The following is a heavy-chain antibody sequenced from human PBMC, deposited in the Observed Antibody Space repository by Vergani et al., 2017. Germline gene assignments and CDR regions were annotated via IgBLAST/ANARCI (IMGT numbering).Heavy chain of an antibody. V-gene: IGHV1-2*02. CDR2: INPNNGGT. J-gene: IGHJ6*03. Sequence: QVQLVQSGAEVKKPGASVKVSCKSSGYTFTGYYMHLVRQAPGQGLEWMGWINPNNGGTNYAQKFQGRVTMTRDTSISTAYMELSRLRSDDTAVYYCARGGSIAAPSYLYYFYMDVWGKGTSVTVSS. CDR1: GYTFTGYY. D-gene: IGHD6-6*01. CDR3: ARGGSIAAPSYLYYFYMDV.